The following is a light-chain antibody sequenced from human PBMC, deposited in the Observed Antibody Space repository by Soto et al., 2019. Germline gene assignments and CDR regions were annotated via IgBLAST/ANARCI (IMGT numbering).Light chain of an antibody. Sequence: EIVLTQSPGTLSLSPGERATLSCRASQSVGSGSLAWYQQKPGQAPRLLIYGASSRATGIPDRFSGSGSGTDFTLTIMRLEPEDVAVYYCQHYGSSPRRTVGQGTKVEIK. J-gene: IGKJ1*01. CDR3: QHYGSSPRRT. CDR1: QSVGSGS. CDR2: GAS. V-gene: IGKV3-20*01.